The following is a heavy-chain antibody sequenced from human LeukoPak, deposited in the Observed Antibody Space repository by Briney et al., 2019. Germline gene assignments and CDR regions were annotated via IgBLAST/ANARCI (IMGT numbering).Heavy chain of an antibody. V-gene: IGHV1-24*01. J-gene: IGHJ6*03. CDR1: GYTLTELS. Sequence: ASVKVSCKVSGYTLTELSMHWVRQAPGKGLEWMGGFDPEDGETIYAQKFQGRVTMTEDTSTDTAYMELSSLRSEDTAVYYCAKDDLGVVISRRITYNYYIDVWGKGTTVTVSS. D-gene: IGHD3-3*01. CDR3: AKDDLGVVISRRITYNYYIDV. CDR2: FDPEDGET.